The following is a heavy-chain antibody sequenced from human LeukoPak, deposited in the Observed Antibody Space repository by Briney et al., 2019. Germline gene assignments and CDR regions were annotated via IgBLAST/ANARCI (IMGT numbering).Heavy chain of an antibody. Sequence: GGSLRLSCAASGFTFSSYWMNWARQAPGKRLEWVASINHNGNVNYYVDSVKGRFTISRDNTKNSLYLQMSNLRAEDTAVYFCARGGGLDVWGQGATVTVFS. D-gene: IGHD3-16*01. J-gene: IGHJ6*02. CDR1: GFTFSSYW. V-gene: IGHV3-7*03. CDR2: INHNGNVN. CDR3: ARGGGLDV.